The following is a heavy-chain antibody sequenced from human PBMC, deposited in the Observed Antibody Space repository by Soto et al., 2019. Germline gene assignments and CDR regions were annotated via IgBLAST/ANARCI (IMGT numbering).Heavy chain of an antibody. CDR2: ISFRGIT. CDR3: ARRYCGGRSCYSYFDY. Sequence: QVQLQESGPGLVKPSQTLSLTCTVSGDSISSGDYYWSWIRQPPGKGLEWIGYISFRGITYYNPSLKSRLTISVDTSKNHFSLRLSSVTAADTAVYYCARRYCGGRSCYSYFDYWGQGTLVTVSS. CDR1: GDSISSGDYY. V-gene: IGHV4-30-4*01. J-gene: IGHJ4*02. D-gene: IGHD2-15*01.